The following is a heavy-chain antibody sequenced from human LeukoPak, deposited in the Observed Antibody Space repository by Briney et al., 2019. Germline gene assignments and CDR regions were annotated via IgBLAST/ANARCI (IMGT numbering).Heavy chain of an antibody. Sequence: PSETLSLTRTVSGGSISSYYWSWIRQPPGKGLEWIGYIYTSGSTNYNPSLKSRVTISVDTSKNQFSLKLSSVTAADTAVYYCARLGPDILTGYYPANWGQGTLVTVSS. CDR1: GGSISSYY. D-gene: IGHD3-9*01. CDR2: IYTSGST. V-gene: IGHV4-4*09. CDR3: ARLGPDILTGYYPAN. J-gene: IGHJ4*02.